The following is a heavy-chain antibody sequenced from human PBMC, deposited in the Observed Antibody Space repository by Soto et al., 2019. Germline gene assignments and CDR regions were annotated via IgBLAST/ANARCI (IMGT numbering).Heavy chain of an antibody. V-gene: IGHV3-11*01. CDR3: ASQLQGSRRKYYFHF. CDR2: ISATGETI. J-gene: IGHJ4*02. Sequence: QVQLVESGGALVKPGGSLRLSCAASGFNFSDFYISWIRQAPGKGLEWVSFISATGETIYYAESVKGRFTISRDNAQNSLALQMNSLRDEDTAFYSCASQLQGSRRKYYFHFWGQGTVVTVSS. D-gene: IGHD1-26*01. CDR1: GFNFSDFY.